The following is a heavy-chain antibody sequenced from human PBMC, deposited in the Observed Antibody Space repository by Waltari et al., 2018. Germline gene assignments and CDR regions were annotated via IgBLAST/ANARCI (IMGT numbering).Heavy chain of an antibody. CDR2: IYTSGST. CDR1: GGSMNGYY. J-gene: IGHJ5*02. D-gene: IGHD6-13*01. Sequence: QVQLQESGPGLVRPSETLSLTCTVSGGSMNGYYWSWIRQPAGKGLEWIGRIYTSGSTNYNPSVNSRLSMSVDTSKNQFSLKLTSVSAADTAVYYCAREGAAATDRWFDPWGQGTLVTVSS. V-gene: IGHV4-4*07. CDR3: AREGAAATDRWFDP.